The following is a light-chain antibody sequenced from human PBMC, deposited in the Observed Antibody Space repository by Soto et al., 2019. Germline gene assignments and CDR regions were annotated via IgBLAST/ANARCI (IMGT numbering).Light chain of an antibody. CDR1: EPIKTYY. Sequence: IVLTQSPGTLSVSPGETATLSCKASEPIKTYYFGWYQQKPGQSPRLLIYGVYSRATGIPDRFSGSGSGTDFTLTISRLEPEDFAVYYCQFYGSSLITFGQGTQLDIK. CDR2: GVY. V-gene: IGKV3-20*01. J-gene: IGKJ5*01. CDR3: QFYGSSLIT.